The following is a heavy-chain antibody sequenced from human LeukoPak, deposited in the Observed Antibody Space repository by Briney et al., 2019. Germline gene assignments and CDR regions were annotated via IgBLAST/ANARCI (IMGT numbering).Heavy chain of an antibody. CDR2: IYSGGST. J-gene: IGHJ4*02. D-gene: IGHD3-10*01. V-gene: IGHV3-66*01. CDR1: GFTVSNNY. Sequence: PGGSLRLSCEASGFTVSNNYMNWVRQAPGKGLEWVSVIYSGGSTYYADSVKGRFTISRDNSKNTLYLQMNSLRAEDTAVYYCAKDLHSRAGYYGSGSSNYWGQGTLVTVSS. CDR3: AKDLHSRAGYYGSGSSNY.